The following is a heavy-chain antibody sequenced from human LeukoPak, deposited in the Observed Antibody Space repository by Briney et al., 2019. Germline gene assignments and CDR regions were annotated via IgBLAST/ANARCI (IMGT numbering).Heavy chain of an antibody. J-gene: IGHJ6*02. Sequence: SETLSLTCTVSGGSISSYYWSWIRQPPGKGLEWIGYIYYSGSTNYNPSLKSRVTISVDTSKNQFSLKLSSVTAADTAVYYCARDGSIAVAVYYYYYGMDVWGQGTTVTVSS. D-gene: IGHD6-19*01. CDR3: ARDGSIAVAVYYYYYGMDV. CDR2: IYYSGST. V-gene: IGHV4-59*12. CDR1: GGSISSYY.